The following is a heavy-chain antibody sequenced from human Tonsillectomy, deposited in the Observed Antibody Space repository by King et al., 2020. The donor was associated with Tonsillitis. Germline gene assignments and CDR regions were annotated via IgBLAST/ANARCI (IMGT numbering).Heavy chain of an antibody. CDR2: ISSTSSYI. V-gene: IGHV3-21*01. J-gene: IGHJ3*02. CDR1: GFTFSTYS. Sequence: VQLGESGGDLVKPGGSLRLSCAASGFTFSTYSMNWVRQAPGKGLAWVSSISSTSSYIYYADSLKGRFTISRDNAKNSLFLQMNSLRAEDTAVYYCARYLSGDSSGYDAFDIWGQGTMVTVSS. CDR3: ARYLSGDSSGYDAFDI. D-gene: IGHD3-22*01.